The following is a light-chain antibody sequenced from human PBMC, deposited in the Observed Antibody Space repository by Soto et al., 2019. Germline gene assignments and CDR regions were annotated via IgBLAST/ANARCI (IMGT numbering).Light chain of an antibody. CDR3: SSYAGSNDRWV. Sequence: QSVLTQPPSASGSPGQSVTISCTGTSSDIGAYNYVSWYQQHPGKAPKLMIHEVSKRPSGVPDRFSGSKSGNTASLTVSGLQAEDEADYYCSSYAGSNDRWVFGGGTKVTLL. J-gene: IGLJ3*02. CDR2: EVS. CDR1: SSDIGAYNY. V-gene: IGLV2-8*01.